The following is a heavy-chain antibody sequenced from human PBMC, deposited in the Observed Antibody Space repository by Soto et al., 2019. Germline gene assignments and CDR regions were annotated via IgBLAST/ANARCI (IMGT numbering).Heavy chain of an antibody. Sequence: EVQLVESGGGLVKPGESLRLSCAASGFTHAWMSWVRQAPGKGLEWVGRIKSNRDGGATDYAAPVRGRFTISRDDSKNTVYLQMNGLRTEDTAVYYCTTGTVCSGDCYSAVFGYWGQGTLVTVSS. J-gene: IGHJ4*02. CDR3: TTGTVCSGDCYSAVFGY. V-gene: IGHV3-15*01. D-gene: IGHD2-21*01. CDR1: GFTHAW. CDR2: IKSNRDGGAT.